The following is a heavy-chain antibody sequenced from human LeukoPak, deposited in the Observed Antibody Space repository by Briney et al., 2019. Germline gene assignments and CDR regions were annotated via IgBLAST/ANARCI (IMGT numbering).Heavy chain of an antibody. Sequence: PGGSLRLSCAVSGFTFSIYGMSWVRQAPGKGLEWVSAISDSGSDTYYADSVKGRFTISKDNSKNTLYLRMNSLRADDTAVYYCAKRVPYSSSSVYFDYWGQGTLVTVS. CDR3: AKRVPYSSSSVYFDY. J-gene: IGHJ4*02. CDR2: ISDSGSDT. V-gene: IGHV3-23*01. CDR1: GFTFSIYG. D-gene: IGHD6-6*01.